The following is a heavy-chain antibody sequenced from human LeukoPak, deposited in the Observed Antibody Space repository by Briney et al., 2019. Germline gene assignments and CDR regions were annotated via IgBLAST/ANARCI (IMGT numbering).Heavy chain of an antibody. D-gene: IGHD3-22*01. CDR3: ARGPIYYYDSSGYHSPFDY. Sequence: SETLSLTCTVSGGSISSYYWSWIRQPPGKGLEWIGYIYYSGSTNYNPSLKSRVTISVDMSKNQFSLKLSSVTAADTAVYYCARGPIYYYDSSGYHSPFDYWGQGTLVTVSS. J-gene: IGHJ4*02. V-gene: IGHV4-59*12. CDR1: GGSISSYY. CDR2: IYYSGST.